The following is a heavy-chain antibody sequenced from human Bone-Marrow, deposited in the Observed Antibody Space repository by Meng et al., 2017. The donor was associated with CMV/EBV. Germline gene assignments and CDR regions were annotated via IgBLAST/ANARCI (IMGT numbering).Heavy chain of an antibody. CDR1: GFTVSSNY. CDR2: IYSGGST. J-gene: IGHJ5*02. V-gene: IGHV3-53*01. CDR3: AREADNNWFDP. Sequence: VRLVWAGGGVIQPGGSLGLSGAASGFTVSSNYMSWVRQAPGKGLEWVSVIYSGGSTYYADSVKGRFTISRDNSKNTLYLQMNSLRAEDTTVYYCAREADNNWFDPWGQGTLVTVSS.